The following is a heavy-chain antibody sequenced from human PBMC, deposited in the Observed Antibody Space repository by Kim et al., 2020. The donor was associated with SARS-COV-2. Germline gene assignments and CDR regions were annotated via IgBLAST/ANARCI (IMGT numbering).Heavy chain of an antibody. CDR2: STI. Sequence: STIYYADSVKGRFTISRDNAKNSLYLQMNSLRAEDTAVYYCARGDFWQVVWGQGTLVTVSS. D-gene: IGHD3-3*01. CDR3: ARGDFWQVV. J-gene: IGHJ4*02. V-gene: IGHV3-11*04.